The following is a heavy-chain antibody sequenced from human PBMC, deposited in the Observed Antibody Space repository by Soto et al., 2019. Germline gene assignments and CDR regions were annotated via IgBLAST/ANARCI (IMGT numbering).Heavy chain of an antibody. V-gene: IGHV3-23*01. J-gene: IGHJ4*02. CDR1: GFTFSSYA. CDR3: AKDVERYSSGWYYFDY. Sequence: EVQLLESGGGLVQPGGSLRLSCAASGFTFSSYAMSWVRQAPGKGLEWVSAISGSGGSTYYADSVKGRFTISRDNSKNTLYLQMNSLRAEDTVVYYCAKDVERYSSGWYYFDYWGQGTLVTVSS. D-gene: IGHD6-19*01. CDR2: ISGSGGST.